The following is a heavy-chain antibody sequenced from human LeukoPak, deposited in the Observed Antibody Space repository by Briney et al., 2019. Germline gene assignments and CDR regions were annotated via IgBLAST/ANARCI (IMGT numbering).Heavy chain of an antibody. CDR2: ISWDGVKT. V-gene: IGHV3-43*01. D-gene: IGHD1-26*01. CDR3: AKEVSGGSYYEWVDD. J-gene: IGHJ4*02. CDR1: GFVFDDYT. Sequence: PGGSLRLSCAASGFVFDDYTMHWVRQVPGKGLEWVSLISWDGVKTYYADSVKGRFTISRDNSKNSLFLEMNSLRTEDSALYYCAKEVSGGSYYEWVDDWGQGSLVTVSS.